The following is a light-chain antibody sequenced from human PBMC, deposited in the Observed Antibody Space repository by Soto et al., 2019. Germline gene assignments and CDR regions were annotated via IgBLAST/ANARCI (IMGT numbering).Light chain of an antibody. CDR2: GAS. CDR3: QQYKNWPLT. CDR1: QSVSSN. V-gene: IGKV3-15*01. J-gene: IGKJ4*01. Sequence: EIVMTQSPATLSVSPGGRATLSCRASQSVSSNLAWYQQKPGQSPRLLIYGASTRATGFPARFSGSGSGTEFTLPISSLQSEDFAVSYCQQYKNWPLTFGGGTKVDIK.